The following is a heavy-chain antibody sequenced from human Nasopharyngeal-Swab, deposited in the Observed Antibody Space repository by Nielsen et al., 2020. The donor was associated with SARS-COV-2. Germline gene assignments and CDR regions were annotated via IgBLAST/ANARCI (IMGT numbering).Heavy chain of an antibody. Sequence: SQTLSLTCAVYGGSFSGYYWSWIRQPPGKGLEWIGEINHSGSTNYNPSLKSRVTISVDTSKNQFSLKLSSVTAADTAVYYCARGRLRYFDWLPRGGYWFDPWGKGTLVTVSS. CDR1: GGSFSGYY. V-gene: IGHV4-34*01. D-gene: IGHD3-9*01. CDR3: ARGRLRYFDWLPRGGYWFDP. CDR2: INHSGST. J-gene: IGHJ5*02.